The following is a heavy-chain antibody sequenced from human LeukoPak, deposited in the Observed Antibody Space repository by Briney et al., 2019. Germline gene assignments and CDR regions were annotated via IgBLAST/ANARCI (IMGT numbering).Heavy chain of an antibody. V-gene: IGHV5-51*01. Sequence: GESLKISCKASGYSFTNYWIVWVRQRPGKGLEYMGFIYPGGSDLRYSPSFQGQVTISVDKSITTAYLQWSSLKASVTAMYYCARHVVNLAVPGAPSWIDPWGQGTQVTVSS. J-gene: IGHJ5*02. CDR3: ARHVVNLAVPGAPSWIDP. CDR2: IYPGGSDL. D-gene: IGHD6-19*01. CDR1: GYSFTNYW.